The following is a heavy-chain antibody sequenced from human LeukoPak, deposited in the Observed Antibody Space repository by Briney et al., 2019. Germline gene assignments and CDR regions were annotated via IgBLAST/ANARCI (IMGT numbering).Heavy chain of an antibody. D-gene: IGHD4-17*01. CDR1: GGSISSYY. V-gene: IGHV4-59*01. CDR2: IYYSGST. Sequence: SETLSLTCTVSGGSISSYYWSWIRQPPGKGLEGIGYIYYSGSTNYNPSLKSRVTISVDTSKNQFSLKLSSVTAADTAVYYCARSYGDYDAFDIWGQGTMVTVSS. J-gene: IGHJ3*02. CDR3: ARSYGDYDAFDI.